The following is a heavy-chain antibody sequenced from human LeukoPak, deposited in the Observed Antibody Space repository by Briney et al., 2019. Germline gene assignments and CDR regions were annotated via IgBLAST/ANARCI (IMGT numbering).Heavy chain of an antibody. V-gene: IGHV3-21*04. CDR1: GFTFNSYT. CDR2: IDSSSSYI. CDR3: AKDLYGSGSSFYMDV. D-gene: IGHD3-10*01. Sequence: GGSLRLSCAASGFTFNSYTLNWVRQAPGKGLEWVSSIDSSSSYIYYADSVKGRFTISRDNSKNSLYLQMNSLRTEDTALYYCAKDLYGSGSSFYMDVWGKGTTVTVSS. J-gene: IGHJ6*03.